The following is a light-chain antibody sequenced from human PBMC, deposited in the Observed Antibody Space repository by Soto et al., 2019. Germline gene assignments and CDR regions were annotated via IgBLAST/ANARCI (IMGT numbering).Light chain of an antibody. CDR2: KAS. V-gene: IGKV1-5*03. Sequence: DIQMTQSPSTLSASVGDRVTITCRASQSISSWLAWYQQKPGKAPKLLIYKASSLESGVPLRFSGSGSGTEFTLTISSLQPDDFATYYCQQYNSYWTFGQGTKVEMK. CDR1: QSISSW. CDR3: QQYNSYWT. J-gene: IGKJ1*01.